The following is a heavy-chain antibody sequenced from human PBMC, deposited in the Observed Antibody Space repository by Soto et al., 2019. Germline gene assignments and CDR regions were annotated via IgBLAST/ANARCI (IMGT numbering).Heavy chain of an antibody. CDR2: ISAYNGNT. Sequence: APVKGSCKTSGYSFTIYGISCRLHAPGQGLEWMGWISAYNGNTNYAQKLQGRVTMTTDTSTSTAYMELRSLRSDDTAVYYCASSGYGYGGLDYWGQGTLVTVSS. D-gene: IGHD5-18*01. V-gene: IGHV1-18*01. CDR1: GYSFTIYG. J-gene: IGHJ4*02. CDR3: ASSGYGYGGLDY.